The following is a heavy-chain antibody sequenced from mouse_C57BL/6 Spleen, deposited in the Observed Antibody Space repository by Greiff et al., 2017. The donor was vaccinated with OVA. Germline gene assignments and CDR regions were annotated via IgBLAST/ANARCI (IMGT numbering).Heavy chain of an antibody. J-gene: IGHJ1*03. CDR2: IHPNSGST. CDR3: AIITTVPYFDV. CDR1: GYTFTSYW. Sequence: QVQLKQPGAELVKPGASVKLSCKASGYTFTSYWMHWVKQRPGQGLEWIGMIHPNSGSTNYNEKFKSKATLTVDKSSSTAYMQLSSLTSEDSAVYYCAIITTVPYFDVWGTGTTVTVSS. D-gene: IGHD1-1*01. V-gene: IGHV1-64*01.